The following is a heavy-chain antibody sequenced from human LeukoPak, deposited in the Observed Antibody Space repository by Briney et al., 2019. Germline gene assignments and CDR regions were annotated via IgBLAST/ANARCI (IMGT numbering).Heavy chain of an antibody. D-gene: IGHD2-15*01. V-gene: IGHV3-21*01. CDR3: ARDPCAGSSYHDAFDI. CDR2: ISSSSSYI. Sequence: PGGSLRLSCAASGFTFSSYSMNWVRQAPGKGLEWVSSISSSSSYIYYADSVKGRFTISRDNAKNSLYLQMNSLRAEDTAVYYCARDPCAGSSYHDAFDIWGQGTMVTVSS. J-gene: IGHJ3*02. CDR1: GFTFSSYS.